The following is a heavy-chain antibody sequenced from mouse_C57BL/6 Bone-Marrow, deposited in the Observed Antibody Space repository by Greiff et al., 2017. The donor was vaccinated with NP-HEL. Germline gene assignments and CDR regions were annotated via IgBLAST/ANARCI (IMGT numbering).Heavy chain of an antibody. CDR2: INYDGSST. CDR3: ARGNYGYDEYFDV. V-gene: IGHV5-16*01. Sequence: EVQRVESEGGLVQPGSSMKLSCTASGFTFSDYYMAWVRQVPEKGLEWVANINYDGSSTYYLDSLKSRFIISRDNAKNILYLQMSSLKSEDTATYYCARGNYGYDEYFDVWGTGTTVTVSS. J-gene: IGHJ1*03. CDR1: GFTFSDYY. D-gene: IGHD2-2*01.